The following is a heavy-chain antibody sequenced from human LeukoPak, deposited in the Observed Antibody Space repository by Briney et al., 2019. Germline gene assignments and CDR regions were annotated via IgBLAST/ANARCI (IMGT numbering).Heavy chain of an antibody. D-gene: IGHD3-10*01. CDR1: EFTFSSYA. Sequence: SGGSLRLSCVASEFTFSSYAMSWVRQAPGQGLEWVAGISGSGDDTYFGDSVKGRFTISRDNSKNTLYLQMNSLRAEDTAVYYCVRDRWYSGSGSYSQYDYWGQGTLVTVSS. CDR3: VRDRWYSGSGSYSQYDY. V-gene: IGHV3-23*01. J-gene: IGHJ4*02. CDR2: ISGSGDDT.